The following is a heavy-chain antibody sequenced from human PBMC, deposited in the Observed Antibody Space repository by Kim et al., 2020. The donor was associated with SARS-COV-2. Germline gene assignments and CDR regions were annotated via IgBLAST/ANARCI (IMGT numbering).Heavy chain of an antibody. V-gene: IGHV1-46*01. J-gene: IGHJ1*01. CDR1: GYTFTNYY. Sequence: ASVRLSCKTSGYTFTNYYIHWLRQAPGQGFEWMAIVNPSGGSTSYAQKFQDRIIVTRDMSTTTVYMDLSSLTSEDTAVYYCARNYRSGYYYVNELGLWGQ. D-gene: IGHD3-22*01. CDR2: VNPSGGST. CDR3: ARNYRSGYYYVNELGL.